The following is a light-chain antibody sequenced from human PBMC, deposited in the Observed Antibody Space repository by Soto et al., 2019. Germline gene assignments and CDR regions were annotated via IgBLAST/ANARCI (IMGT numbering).Light chain of an antibody. CDR3: SSHGGNNNPYV. V-gene: IGLV2-8*01. CDR2: EVT. J-gene: IGLJ1*01. Sequence: QSALTQPPSASGSPGQSVAISCTGTSSDIGGYNFVSWYQQHPGKAPKLMIYEVTKRPSGVPDRFSGSKSGNTATLIVSGLQAEDEADYYCSSHGGNNNPYVLGTGTQLTVL. CDR1: SSDIGGYNF.